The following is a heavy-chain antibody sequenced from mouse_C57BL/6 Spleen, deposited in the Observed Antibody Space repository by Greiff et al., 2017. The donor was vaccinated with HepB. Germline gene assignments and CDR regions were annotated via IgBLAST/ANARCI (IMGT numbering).Heavy chain of an antibody. CDR3: TVFYYGSSYWYFDV. V-gene: IGHV6-3*01. CDR2: IRLKSDNYAT. D-gene: IGHD1-1*01. CDR1: GFTFSNYW. Sequence: EVKQVESGGGLVQPGGSMKLSCVASGFTFSNYWMNWVRQSPEKGLEWVAQIRLKSDNYATHYAESVKGRFTISRDDSKSSVYLQMNNLRAEDTGIYYCTVFYYGSSYWYFDVWGTGTTVTVSS. J-gene: IGHJ1*03.